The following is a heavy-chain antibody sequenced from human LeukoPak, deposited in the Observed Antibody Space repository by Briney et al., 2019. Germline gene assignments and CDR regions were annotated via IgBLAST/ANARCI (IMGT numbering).Heavy chain of an antibody. CDR2: IYYSGST. CDR1: GGSISSSSYY. D-gene: IGHD5-24*01. J-gene: IGHJ5*02. CDR3: ARDAKVGDRWLQLSYWFDP. V-gene: IGHV4-39*07. Sequence: PSETLSLTCTVSGGSISSSSYYWGWIRQPPGKGLEWIGSIYYSGSTYYNPSLKSRVTISVDTSKNQFSPKLSSVTAADTAVYYCARDAKVGDRWLQLSYWFDPRGQGTLVTVSS.